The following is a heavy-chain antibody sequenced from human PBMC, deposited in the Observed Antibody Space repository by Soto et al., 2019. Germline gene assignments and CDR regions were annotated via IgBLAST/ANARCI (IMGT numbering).Heavy chain of an antibody. CDR3: ARGFHYDSSGYYYFY. Sequence: SVQVSCKASGGTFSSYAIDRGRQATGQGLEWMGGIIPIFGTANYAQKFQGRITITADESTSTAYMELRSLRSEDTAVYYCARGFHYDSSGYYYFYWGQGTLVTGSS. J-gene: IGHJ4*02. CDR2: IIPIFGTA. CDR1: GGTFSSYA. D-gene: IGHD3-22*01. V-gene: IGHV1-69*13.